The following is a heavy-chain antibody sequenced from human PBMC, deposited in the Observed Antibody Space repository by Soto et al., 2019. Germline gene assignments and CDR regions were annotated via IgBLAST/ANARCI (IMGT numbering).Heavy chain of an antibody. CDR1: GGSISSISSY. J-gene: IGHJ5*02. D-gene: IGHD5-12*01. V-gene: IGHV4-39*01. CDR2: VYYSGST. Sequence: PSETLSLTCTVSGGSISSISSYWGWIRQPPGKGLEWIGKVYYSGSTYNNPSPKSRVTISADTSKNQFSLKLSSVTAADTAVYYCAVRNSGYVSMDWFDPWGQGTLVTVSS. CDR3: AVRNSGYVSMDWFDP.